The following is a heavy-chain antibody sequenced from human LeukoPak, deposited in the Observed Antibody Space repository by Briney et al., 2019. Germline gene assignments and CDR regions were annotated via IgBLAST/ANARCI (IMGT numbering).Heavy chain of an antibody. J-gene: IGHJ4*02. Sequence: SETLSLTCTVSGGSISSYYWSWIRQPPGKGLEWIGYIYYSGSTNYNPSLKSRVTISVDTSKNQFSLKLSSVTAADTAVYYCARAPPYYDILTGFDYWGQGTLVTVSS. V-gene: IGHV4-59*12. CDR2: IYYSGST. CDR3: ARAPPYYDILTGFDY. CDR1: GGSISSYY. D-gene: IGHD3-9*01.